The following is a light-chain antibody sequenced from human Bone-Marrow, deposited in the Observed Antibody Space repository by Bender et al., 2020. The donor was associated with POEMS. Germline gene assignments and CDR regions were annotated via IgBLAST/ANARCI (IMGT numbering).Light chain of an antibody. J-gene: IGLJ1*01. CDR3: TSYTSRSTYV. CDR2: SSH. CDR1: SSNIGAHA. Sequence: QSVLTQPPSASGTPGQRVTISCSGGSSNIGAHAVNWYQHLPGTAPKLLIYSSHRRPSGVPDRFSGSKSGNTASLTVSGLQAEDEADYYCTSYTSRSTYVFGTGTKVTVL. V-gene: IGLV1-44*01.